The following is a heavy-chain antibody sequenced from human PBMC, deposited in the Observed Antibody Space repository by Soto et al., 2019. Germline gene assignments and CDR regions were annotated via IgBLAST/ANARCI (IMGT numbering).Heavy chain of an antibody. CDR2: ISYDGSNK. CDR1: GFTFSSYG. CDR3: AKGTHYYGSGSLFDY. Sequence: QVQLVESGGGVVQPGRSLRLSCAASGFTFSSYGMHWVRQAPGKGLEWVAVISYDGSNKYYADSVKGRFTISRDNSKNTLYLQMNRLRAEDTAVYYCAKGTHYYGSGSLFDYWGQGTLVTVSS. V-gene: IGHV3-30*18. J-gene: IGHJ4*02. D-gene: IGHD3-10*01.